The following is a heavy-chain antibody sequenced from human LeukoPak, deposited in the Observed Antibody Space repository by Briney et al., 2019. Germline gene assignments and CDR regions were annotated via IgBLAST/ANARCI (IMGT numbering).Heavy chain of an antibody. J-gene: IGHJ4*02. CDR2: IYYSGST. D-gene: IGHD2-21*02. CDR3: ARGRDPQGYFDY. V-gene: IGHV4-39*07. Sequence: SETLSLTCTVSGGSISSSSYYWGWIRQPPGKGLEWIGSIYYSGSTYYNPSLKSRVTISVDTSKNQFSLKLSSVTAADTAVYYCARGRDPQGYFDYWGQGTLVTVSS. CDR1: GGSISSSSYY.